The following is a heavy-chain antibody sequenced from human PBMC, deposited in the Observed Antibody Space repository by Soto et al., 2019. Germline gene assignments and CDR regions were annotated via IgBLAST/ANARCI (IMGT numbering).Heavy chain of an antibody. D-gene: IGHD3-22*01. Sequence: ASVKVSCKASGGTFSSYAISWVRQAPGQGLEWMGGIIPIFGTANYAQKFQGRVTITADESTSTAYMELSSLRSEDTAVYYCARAGLIQWDSSGYQPFYFDYWGQGTLVTVSS. CDR3: ARAGLIQWDSSGYQPFYFDY. V-gene: IGHV1-69*13. J-gene: IGHJ4*02. CDR1: GGTFSSYA. CDR2: IIPIFGTA.